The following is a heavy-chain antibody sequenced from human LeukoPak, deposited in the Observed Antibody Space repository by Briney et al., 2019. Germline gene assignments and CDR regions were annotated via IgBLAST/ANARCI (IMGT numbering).Heavy chain of an antibody. CDR3: ASGGYYYGSDDAFDI. D-gene: IGHD3-10*01. J-gene: IGHJ3*02. Sequence: GGSLTLSCAAYGFTFSDYYMSWIRQAPGKGLEWVSYISSSSSYTNYADSVKGRFTISRDNAKNSLYLQMNSLSAEDTAVYYCASGGYYYGSDDAFDIWGQGTMVTVSS. CDR1: GFTFSDYY. V-gene: IGHV3-11*03. CDR2: ISSSSSYT.